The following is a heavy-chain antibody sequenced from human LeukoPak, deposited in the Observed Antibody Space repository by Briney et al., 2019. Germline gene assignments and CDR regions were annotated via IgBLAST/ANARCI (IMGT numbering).Heavy chain of an antibody. J-gene: IGHJ6*02. CDR1: GGSITGYY. Sequence: SKTLSLTCTVSGGSITGYYWTWIRQPAGKGLEWIGRIYSGGSTNYNPPLKSRVTMSVDTSKNQFSLKLSSVTAADTAVYYCATGRDADSARGYYDMDVWGQGTTVTVSS. V-gene: IGHV4-4*07. D-gene: IGHD5-24*01. CDR3: ATGRDADSARGYYDMDV. CDR2: IYSGGST.